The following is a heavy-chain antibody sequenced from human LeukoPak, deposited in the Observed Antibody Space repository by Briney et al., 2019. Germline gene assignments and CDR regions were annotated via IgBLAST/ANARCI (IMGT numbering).Heavy chain of an antibody. CDR3: ARRGGILTALGAFDI. J-gene: IGHJ3*02. D-gene: IGHD3-9*01. CDR1: GGSISTFY. Sequence: SETLSLTCTVSGGSISTFYWSWIRQPPGKGLEWIAYIDYSASTNYNPSLKSRVTISVDTSKNQFSLKLNSVTAADTAVYYCARRGGILTALGAFDIWGQGTMVTVSS. CDR2: IDYSAST. V-gene: IGHV4-59*01.